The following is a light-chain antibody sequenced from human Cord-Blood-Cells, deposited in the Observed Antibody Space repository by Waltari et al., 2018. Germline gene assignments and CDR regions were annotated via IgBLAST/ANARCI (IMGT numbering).Light chain of an antibody. CDR2: DAS. J-gene: IGKJ1*01. CDR1: QSVSSY. Sequence: EIVLTQSPATLSLSPGERATLSRRASQSVSSYLAWYQQNPGQAPRPLIYDASNRATGIPARFSGSGSGTDFTLTISSLEPEDFAVYYCQQRSNWPWTFGQGTKVEIK. CDR3: QQRSNWPWT. V-gene: IGKV3-11*01.